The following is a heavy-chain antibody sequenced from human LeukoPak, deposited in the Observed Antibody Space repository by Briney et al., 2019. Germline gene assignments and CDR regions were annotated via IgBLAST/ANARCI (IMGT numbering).Heavy chain of an antibody. CDR1: GFTFRDYY. J-gene: IGHJ4*02. Sequence: GGSLRLSCAVSGFTFRDYYMSWIRQAPGKGLEGVSYISGSGSTIYYADAVKGRFTISRDNAKNSLYLQMDSLRAEDTAVYYCARRYTSGWTFDYWGQGTLVTVS. V-gene: IGHV3-11*01. CDR3: ARRYTSGWTFDY. D-gene: IGHD6-25*01. CDR2: ISGSGSTI.